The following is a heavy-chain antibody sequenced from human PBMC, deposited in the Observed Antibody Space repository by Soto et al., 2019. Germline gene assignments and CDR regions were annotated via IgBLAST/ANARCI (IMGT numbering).Heavy chain of an antibody. CDR3: EWMGIIHPGDSDARYSPSFQGQVTISVDKSISTAYLHWNSLRASDTAMYYCATLKRGPYFFDY. D-gene: IGHD2-21*02. CDR1: GGSISSGDYY. Sequence: SETLSLTCTVSGGSISSGDYYWSWIRQPPGKGLEWIGYIYYSGSTYYNPSLKSRVTISVDTSKNQFSLKLSSVTAADTAGKGLEWMGIIHPGDSDARYSPSFQGQVTISVDKSISTAYLHWNSLRASDTAMYYCATLKRGPYFFDYWGQGTRVTVS. J-gene: IGHJ4*02. CDR2: IYYSGST. V-gene: IGHV4-30-4*01.